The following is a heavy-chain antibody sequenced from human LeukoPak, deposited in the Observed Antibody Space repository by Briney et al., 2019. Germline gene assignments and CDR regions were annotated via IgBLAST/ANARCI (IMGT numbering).Heavy chain of an antibody. V-gene: IGHV3-48*03. J-gene: IGHJ6*03. CDR2: ISSSGSTI. CDR3: ARVGYSSGWFSNYYYYYMDV. D-gene: IGHD6-19*01. CDR1: GFTFSSYE. Sequence: GGSLRLSCAASGFTFSSYEMNWVRQAPGKGLEWVSYISSSGSTIYYADSVKGRFTISRDNAKNSLYLQMNSLRAEDTAVYYCARVGYSSGWFSNYYYYYMDVWGKGTTVTVSS.